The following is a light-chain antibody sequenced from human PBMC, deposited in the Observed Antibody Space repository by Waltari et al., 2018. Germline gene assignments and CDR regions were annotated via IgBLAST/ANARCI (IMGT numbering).Light chain of an antibody. J-gene: IGLJ1*01. V-gene: IGLV2-23*02. CDR1: TSDVGSYDL. CDR3: CSYAGRGTYV. Sequence: QSALTQPASVSGTPGQSITIPCSGTTSDVGSYDLVSWYQQHPGEAPKLLICEVFKRPQGASGRFSGASSGRTASLTISGLQPEDEADYYCCSYAGRGTYVFGSGTKVTVL. CDR2: EVF.